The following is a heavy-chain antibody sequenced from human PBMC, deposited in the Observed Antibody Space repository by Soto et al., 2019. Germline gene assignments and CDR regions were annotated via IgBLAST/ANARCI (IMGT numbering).Heavy chain of an antibody. CDR3: AKAPGYYDSSGYYFDS. CDR2: ISGSGGST. CDR1: GFTFSSYA. D-gene: IGHD3-22*01. V-gene: IGHV3-23*01. Sequence: PGGSLRLSCAASGFTFSSYAMSWVRQAPGKGLEWVSAISGSGGSTYYADSVKGRFTISRDNSKNTLYLQMNSLRAEDTAVYYCAKAPGYYDSSGYYFDSWGQGTLVTVSS. J-gene: IGHJ4*02.